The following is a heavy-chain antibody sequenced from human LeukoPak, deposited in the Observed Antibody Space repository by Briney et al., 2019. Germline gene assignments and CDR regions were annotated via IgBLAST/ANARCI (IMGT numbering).Heavy chain of an antibody. Sequence: GGSLRLSCAASGFTFSNYWMLWVRQAPGKGLEWVAVISYDGTNKYYADSVKGRFTISRDNSKNTLYLQMNSLRAEDTAVFYCARDAGYYFDCWGQGTLVTVSS. D-gene: IGHD3-10*01. J-gene: IGHJ4*02. V-gene: IGHV3-30-3*01. CDR3: ARDAGYYFDC. CDR1: GFTFSNYW. CDR2: ISYDGTNK.